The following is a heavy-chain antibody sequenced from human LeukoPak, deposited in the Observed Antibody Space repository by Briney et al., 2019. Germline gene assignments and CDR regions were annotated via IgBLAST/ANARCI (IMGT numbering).Heavy chain of an antibody. CDR2: IYPGDSDT. Sequence: GESLKISCKGSGYSFTSYWIGWVRQMPGKGLEWMGIIYPGDSDTRYSPSFQGQVTISADKSISTAYLQWSSLKASDTAMYYCARQARSGYYHYGMDVWGQGTTVTVSS. V-gene: IGHV5-51*01. J-gene: IGHJ6*02. CDR3: ARQARSGYYHYGMDV. D-gene: IGHD3-3*01. CDR1: GYSFTSYW.